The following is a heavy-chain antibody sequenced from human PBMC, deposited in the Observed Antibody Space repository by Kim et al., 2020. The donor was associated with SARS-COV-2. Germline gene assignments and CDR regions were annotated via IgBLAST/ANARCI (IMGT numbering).Heavy chain of an antibody. V-gene: IGHV3-30*18. CDR1: GFTFSSYG. D-gene: IGHD3-3*01. J-gene: IGHJ4*02. Sequence: GGSLRLSCAASGFTFSSYGMHWVRQAPGKGLEWVAVISYDGSNKYYADSVKGRFTISRDNSKNTLYLQMNSLRTEDTAVYYCAKDVLEWLLFFGGGFDYWGQGTLVTVSS. CDR2: ISYDGSNK. CDR3: AKDVLEWLLFFGGGFDY.